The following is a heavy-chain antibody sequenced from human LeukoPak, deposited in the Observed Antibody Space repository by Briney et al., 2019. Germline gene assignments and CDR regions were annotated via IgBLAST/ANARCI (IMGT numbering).Heavy chain of an antibody. CDR1: GYTFTSYD. D-gene: IGHD2-21*02. CDR2: INPNSGGT. Sequence: GASVKVSCKASGYTFTSYDINWVRQATGQGLEWMGWINPNSGGTNYAQKFQGRVTMTRDTSISTAYMELSRLRSDDTAVYYCARPSCGGDCHHAFDIWGQGTMVTVSS. J-gene: IGHJ3*02. CDR3: ARPSCGGDCHHAFDI. V-gene: IGHV1-2*02.